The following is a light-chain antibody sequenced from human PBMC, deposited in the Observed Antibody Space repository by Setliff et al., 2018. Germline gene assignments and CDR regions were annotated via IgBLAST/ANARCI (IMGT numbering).Light chain of an antibody. CDR2: DVS. V-gene: IGLV2-14*03. J-gene: IGLJ1*01. CDR1: SSDVGGYDY. Sequence: QSALTQPASVSGSLGQSITISCTGSSSDVGGYDYVSWYQHHPGRAPKFMIYDVSKRPSGVSNRLSGSKSGNTASLTISGLQAEDGADYYCTSYTSSRTYVFGTGTKV. CDR3: TSYTSSRTYV.